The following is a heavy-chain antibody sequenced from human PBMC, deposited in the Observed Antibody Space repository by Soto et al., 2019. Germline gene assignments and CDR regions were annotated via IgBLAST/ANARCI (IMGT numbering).Heavy chain of an antibody. CDR2: IYTSGST. V-gene: IGHV4-4*07. Sequence: SETLSLTCTVSGGSISSYYWGWIRQPAGKGLEWIGRIYTSGSTNYNPSLKSRVTMSVDTSKNQFSLKLSSVTAADTAVYYCARDNPSYYDILTGYPLYYYYYGMDVWGQGTTVTVSS. CDR3: ARDNPSYYDILTGYPLYYYYYGMDV. J-gene: IGHJ6*02. D-gene: IGHD3-9*01. CDR1: GGSISSYY.